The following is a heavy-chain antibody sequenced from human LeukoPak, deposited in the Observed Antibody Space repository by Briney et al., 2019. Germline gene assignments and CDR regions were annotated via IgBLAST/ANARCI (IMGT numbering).Heavy chain of an antibody. CDR1: GGSFSGYY. CDR3: ARPNYGDYSRFDY. D-gene: IGHD4-17*01. V-gene: IGHV4-34*01. CDR2: INHSGST. Sequence: SETLSLTCAVYGGSFSGYYWSWIRQPPGKGLEWIGEINHSGSTNHNPSLKSRVTISVDTSKNQFSLKLSSVTAADTAVYYCARPNYGDYSRFDYWGQGTLVTVSS. J-gene: IGHJ4*02.